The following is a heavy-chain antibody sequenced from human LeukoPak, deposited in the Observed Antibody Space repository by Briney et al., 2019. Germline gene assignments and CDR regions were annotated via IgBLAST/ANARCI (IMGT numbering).Heavy chain of an antibody. J-gene: IGHJ4*02. CDR2: IIPIFGTA. V-gene: IGHV1-69*06. D-gene: IGHD6-6*01. Sequence: SVKVSCKASGYTFTGYYMHWVRQAPGQGLEWMGGIIPIFGTANYAQKFQGRVTITADKSTSTAYMELSSLRSEDTAVYYCARTTDSSSTEFDYWGQGTLVTVSS. CDR1: GYTFTGYY. CDR3: ARTTDSSSTEFDY.